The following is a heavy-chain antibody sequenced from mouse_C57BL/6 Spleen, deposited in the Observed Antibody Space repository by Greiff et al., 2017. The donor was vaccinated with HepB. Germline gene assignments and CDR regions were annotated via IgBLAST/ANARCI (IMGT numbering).Heavy chain of an antibody. Sequence: EVQLQQSGPELVKPGDSVKISCKASGYSFTGYFMNWVMQSHGKSLEWIGRINPYNGDTFYNQKFKGKATLTVDKSSSTAHMELRSLISEDSAVYYCARSGYDYDEDYAMDYWGQGTSVTVSS. D-gene: IGHD2-4*01. J-gene: IGHJ4*01. CDR2: INPYNGDT. CDR1: GYSFTGYF. V-gene: IGHV1-20*01. CDR3: ARSGYDYDEDYAMDY.